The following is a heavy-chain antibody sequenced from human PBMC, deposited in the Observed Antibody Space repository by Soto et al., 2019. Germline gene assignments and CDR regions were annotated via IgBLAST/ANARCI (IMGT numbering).Heavy chain of an antibody. CDR1: GFPFGNYN. Sequence: EVQLVESGGGLVQPGGSLRLSCVASGFPFGNYNIKWVRQAPGKGLEWVSYISSSSRTIYYADSVKGRFTISRDNAKNSLYLQMNSLRVEDTALYYCARESATLDYWGQGTLVTVSS. J-gene: IGHJ4*02. V-gene: IGHV3-48*01. CDR2: ISSSSRTI. CDR3: ARESATLDY.